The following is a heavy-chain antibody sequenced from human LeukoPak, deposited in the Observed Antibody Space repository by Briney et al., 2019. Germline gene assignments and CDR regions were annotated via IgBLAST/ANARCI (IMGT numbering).Heavy chain of an antibody. J-gene: IGHJ6*02. CDR1: GFTFSSYA. CDR3: ARDYEYYDILTGYSSGAYYYYYGMDV. CDR2: ISYDGSNK. V-gene: IGHV3-30-3*01. Sequence: GGSLRLSCAAFGFTFSSYAMHWVRQAPGKGLEWVAVISYDGSNKYYADSVKGRFTISRDNSKNTLYLQMNSLRAEDTAVYYCARDYEYYDILTGYSSGAYYYYYGMDVWGQGTTVTVSS. D-gene: IGHD3-9*01.